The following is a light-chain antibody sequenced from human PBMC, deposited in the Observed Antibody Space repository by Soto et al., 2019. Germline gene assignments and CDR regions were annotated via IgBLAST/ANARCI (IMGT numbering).Light chain of an antibody. CDR1: TGAVTSGYY. V-gene: IGLV7-43*01. CDR2: STS. Sequence: QAVVTQEPSLTVSPGGTVTLTCASSTGAVTSGYYPNWFQQKAGQAPRVLIYSTSNKHSWTPARFSGSLLGGKAALTLSGVQHEDEAEYYCLLFYGDAWVFGGGTKLTVL. CDR3: LLFYGDAWV. J-gene: IGLJ3*02.